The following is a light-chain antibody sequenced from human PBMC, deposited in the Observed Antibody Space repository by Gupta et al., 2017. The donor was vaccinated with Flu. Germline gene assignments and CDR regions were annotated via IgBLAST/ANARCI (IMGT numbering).Light chain of an antibody. CDR2: KTS. CDR1: QSITGW. J-gene: IGKJ1*01. Sequence: GDRVTITCRASQSITGWLAWYQQKPGKAPKLLIYKTSNLESGVPSRFSGSGSGIEFTLTISSLQPDDFATYYCQQYNSYTGTFGQGTKVEIK. CDR3: QQYNSYTGT. V-gene: IGKV1-5*03.